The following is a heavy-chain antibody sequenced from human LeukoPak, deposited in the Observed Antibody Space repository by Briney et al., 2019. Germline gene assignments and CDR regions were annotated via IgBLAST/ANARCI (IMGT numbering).Heavy chain of an antibody. D-gene: IGHD3-10*01. V-gene: IGHV3-23*01. J-gene: IGHJ4*02. CDR2: ISGSGGST. Sequence: GGSLRLSCAASGFTFSSYGMSWVRQAPGKGLEWVSAISGSGGSTYYADSVKGRFTISRDNSKNTLYLQMNSLSAEDTAVYYCAKKSRGSGSYYGDYWGQGTLVTVSS. CDR1: GFTFSSYG. CDR3: AKKSRGSGSYYGDY.